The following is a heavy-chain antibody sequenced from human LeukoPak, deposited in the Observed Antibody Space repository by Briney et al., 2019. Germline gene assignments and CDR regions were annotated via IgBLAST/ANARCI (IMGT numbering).Heavy chain of an antibody. CDR2: INPNSGGT. CDR1: GYTFTGYY. V-gene: IGHV1-2*04. D-gene: IGHD2-15*01. J-gene: IGHJ3*02. CDR3: ARDRRVTSVVVAAQDTFDI. Sequence: GASVKVSCKASGYTFTGYYMHWVRQAPGQGLEWMGWINPNSGGTNYAQKFQGWVTMTRDTSISTAYMELSRLRSDDTAVYYCARDRRVTSVVVAAQDTFDIWGQGTMVTVSS.